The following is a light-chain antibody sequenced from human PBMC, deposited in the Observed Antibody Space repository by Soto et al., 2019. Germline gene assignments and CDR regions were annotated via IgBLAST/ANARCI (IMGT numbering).Light chain of an antibody. Sequence: EMVMTQSPATLSVSPGEGATLSCSASQGIGSTLAWYQQKPGQTPRLLIYGASTRATGVPARFSGSASGTEFTLTITGLQSEDFAPYFCLQHKSYPWTFGQGTKV. CDR1: QGIGST. J-gene: IGKJ1*01. CDR3: LQHKSYPWT. CDR2: GAS. V-gene: IGKV3-15*01.